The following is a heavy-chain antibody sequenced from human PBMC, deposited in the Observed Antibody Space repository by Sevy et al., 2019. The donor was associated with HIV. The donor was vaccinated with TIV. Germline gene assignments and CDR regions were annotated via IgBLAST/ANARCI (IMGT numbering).Heavy chain of an antibody. V-gene: IGHV3-30*18. D-gene: IGHD2-21*01. Sequence: GGSLRLSCAASGFTFSSYGMHWVRQAPGKGLEWVAVISYDGSNKYYADSVKGRFTISRDNSKNTLYLQMNSLRAEDTAVYYCAKIPIPGDAFDIWGQWTMVTVSS. CDR2: ISYDGSNK. CDR3: AKIPIPGDAFDI. CDR1: GFTFSSYG. J-gene: IGHJ3*02.